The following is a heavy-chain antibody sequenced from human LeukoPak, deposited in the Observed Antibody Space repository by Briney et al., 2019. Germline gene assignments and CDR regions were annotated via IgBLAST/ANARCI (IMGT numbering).Heavy chain of an antibody. CDR2: ISYDGSNK. Sequence: GGSLRLSCAASGFTFSSYAMHWVRQAPGKGLEWVAVISYDGSNKYYADSVKGRFTISRDNAKNSLYLQMNSLRAEDTAVYYCAREGGEYYFDYWGQGTLVTVSS. D-gene: IGHD3-10*01. CDR3: AREGGEYYFDY. V-gene: IGHV3-30*04. CDR1: GFTFSSYA. J-gene: IGHJ4*02.